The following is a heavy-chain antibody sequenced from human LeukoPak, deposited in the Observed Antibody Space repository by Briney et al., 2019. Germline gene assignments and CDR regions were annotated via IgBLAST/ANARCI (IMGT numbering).Heavy chain of an antibody. CDR3: AKGRYYGDYQPFDP. V-gene: IGHV3-23*01. J-gene: IGHJ5*02. D-gene: IGHD4-17*01. CDR1: GFIFSSYA. CDR2: LSSSGGST. Sequence: GGSLRLSCAASGFIFSSYAMSWVRQVPGKGLEWVSVLSSSGGSTYYADSVKGRFTISRDNSKNTLYLQMNSLRAEDTAVYYCAKGRYYGDYQPFDPWGQGTLVTVSS.